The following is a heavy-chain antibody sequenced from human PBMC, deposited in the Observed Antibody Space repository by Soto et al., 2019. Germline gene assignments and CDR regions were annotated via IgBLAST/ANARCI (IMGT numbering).Heavy chain of an antibody. V-gene: IGHV4-59*01. Sequence: PSETLSLTCTVSGGSISSYYWSWIRQPPGKGLELIGYIYYSGSTNYNPSLKSRVTISVDTSKNQFSLKLSSVTAADTAVYYCAAETTMRKGYFDYWGQGTLVTVSS. CDR1: GGSISSYY. CDR3: AAETTMRKGYFDY. CDR2: IYYSGST. D-gene: IGHD4-17*01. J-gene: IGHJ4*02.